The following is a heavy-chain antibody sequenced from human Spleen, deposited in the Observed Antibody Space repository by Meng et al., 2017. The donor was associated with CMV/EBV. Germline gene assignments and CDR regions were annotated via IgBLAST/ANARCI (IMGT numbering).Heavy chain of an antibody. CDR2: ISSSGHTV. D-gene: IGHD1-26*01. J-gene: IGHJ4*02. V-gene: IGHV3-48*03. CDR3: ANTLGATTDN. CDR1: GFTLSSYD. Sequence: SLKISCSASGFTLSSYDVNWVRQPPGKGLEWVSYISSSGHTVDYGDSVKGRFTISRDNAKNSLFLHMNSLRAEDTAVYYCANTLGATTDNWGQGTLVTVSS.